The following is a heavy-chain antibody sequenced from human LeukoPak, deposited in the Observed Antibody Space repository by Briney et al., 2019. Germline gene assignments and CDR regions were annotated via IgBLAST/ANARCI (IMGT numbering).Heavy chain of an antibody. CDR3: VRDPRDGYRP. V-gene: IGHV3-64D*09. J-gene: IGHJ5*02. CDR2: IASNGGST. CDR1: GFTFRNYA. Sequence: PGGSLRLSCSASGFTFRNYAMHWVRQAPGRGLEHVSSIASNGGSTFYAGSVKGRFTISRDNSKNTLFLQMGSLRDEDTATYYCVRDPRDGYRPWGQGTLVTVSS. D-gene: IGHD5-24*01.